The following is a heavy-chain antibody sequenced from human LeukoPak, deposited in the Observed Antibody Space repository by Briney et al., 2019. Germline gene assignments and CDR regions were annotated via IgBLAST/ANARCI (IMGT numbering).Heavy chain of an antibody. V-gene: IGHV4-31*03. CDR3: ARVSARYYGMDV. CDR2: IYHIGTT. CDR1: GGSISSGGYY. J-gene: IGHJ6*02. Sequence: SETLSLTCTVSGGSISSGGYYWSWLRQHPEKGLEWLGYIYHIGTTYYSPSLKSRITISVDTSKNQFSLNVTSMTAADTAVYYCARVSARYYGMDVWAKGPRSPSP. D-gene: IGHD1-26*01.